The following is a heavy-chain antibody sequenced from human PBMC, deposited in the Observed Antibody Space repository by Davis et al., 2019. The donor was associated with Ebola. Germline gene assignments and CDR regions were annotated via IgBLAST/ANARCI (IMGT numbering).Heavy chain of an antibody. CDR3: ARGVGVLVLMVYAIDY. D-gene: IGHD2-8*01. V-gene: IGHV1-2*06. CDR1: GYTFTSYG. CDR2: INPNSGGT. Sequence: ASVKVSCKASGYTFTSYGISWVRQAPGQGLEWMGRINPNSGGTNYAQKFQGRVTMTRDTSISTAYMELSRLRSDDTAVYYCARGVGVLVLMVYAIDYWGQGTLVTVSS. J-gene: IGHJ4*02.